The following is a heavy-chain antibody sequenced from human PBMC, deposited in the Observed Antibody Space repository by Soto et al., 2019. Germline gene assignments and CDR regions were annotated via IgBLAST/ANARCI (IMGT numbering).Heavy chain of an antibody. CDR1: GFTFSSYA. CDR2: ISGSGGST. Sequence: GGSLRLSCAASGFTFSSYAMSWVRQAPGKGLEWVSAISGSGGSTYYADSVKGRFTISRDNSKNTLYLQMNSLRAEDTAVYYWAKVAIIAVAAISQFDYWGQGTLVTVSS. D-gene: IGHD6-19*01. CDR3: AKVAIIAVAAISQFDY. J-gene: IGHJ4*02. V-gene: IGHV3-23*01.